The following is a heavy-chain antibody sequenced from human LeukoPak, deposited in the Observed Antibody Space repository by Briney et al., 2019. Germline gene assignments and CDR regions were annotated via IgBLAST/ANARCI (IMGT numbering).Heavy chain of an antibody. CDR3: ARVITGGANNWFGP. CDR1: GGSISSYY. J-gene: IGHJ5*02. V-gene: IGHV4-59*01. CDR2: FYYSGST. Sequence: PSETLSLTCTVSGGSISSYYWSWIRQPPGKGLEWIGYFYYSGSTYYNPSLKSRLTISVDTSKNQFSLKLSSVTAADTAVYYCARVITGGANNWFGPWGQGTLVTGSS. D-gene: IGHD3-16*01.